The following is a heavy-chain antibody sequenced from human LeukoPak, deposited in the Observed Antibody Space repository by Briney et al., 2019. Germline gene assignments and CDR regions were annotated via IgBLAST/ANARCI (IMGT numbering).Heavy chain of an antibody. CDR1: GFTFSSYA. D-gene: IGHD6-13*01. V-gene: IGHV3-30-3*01. J-gene: IGHJ4*02. CDR3: ARRSSWYNFDY. Sequence: GGSLRLSCAASGFTFSSYAMHWVRQAPGKGLEWVAVISYDGSNKYYADSVKGRFTISRDNSKNTLYLQMNSLRVEDTAVYYCARRSSWYNFDYWGQGTLVTVSS. CDR2: ISYDGSNK.